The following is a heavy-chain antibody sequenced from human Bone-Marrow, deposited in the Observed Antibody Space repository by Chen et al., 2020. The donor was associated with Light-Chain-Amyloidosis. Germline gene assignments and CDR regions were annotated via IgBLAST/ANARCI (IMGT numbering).Heavy chain of an antibody. CDR2: VIPILETP. V-gene: IGHV1-69*01. J-gene: IGHJ3*02. D-gene: IGHD2-15*01. CDR1: GGTFSSFP. CDR3: ARVPRVLAAHALDI. Sequence: QVQLVQSGAEVKKPGSSVKVSCRTSGGTFSSFPIIWVRQDPRQGLEWVGGVIPILETPTYAQKFQGRVTITADDSTSTAYMELRSLTSEDTAVYFCARVPRVLAAHALDIWGQGTIVSVSS.